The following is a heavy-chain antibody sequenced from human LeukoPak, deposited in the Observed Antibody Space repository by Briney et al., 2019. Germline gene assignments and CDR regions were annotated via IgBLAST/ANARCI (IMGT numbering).Heavy chain of an antibody. CDR2: ISGSGGSS. CDR3: AKSRDGGASALDY. CDR1: GFTFSTYG. V-gene: IGHV3-23*01. Sequence: GGSLRPSCAASGFTFSTYGMSWVRQAPGKGLEWVSLISGSGGSSNYADSVKGRFTISRDNSKNTVFLQMNSLRAEDTAVYYCAKSRDGGASALDYWGQGTLVTVSS. J-gene: IGHJ4*02. D-gene: IGHD3-16*01.